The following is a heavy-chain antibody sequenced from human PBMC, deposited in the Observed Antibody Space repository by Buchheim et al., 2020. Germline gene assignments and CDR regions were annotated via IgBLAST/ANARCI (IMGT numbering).Heavy chain of an antibody. J-gene: IGHJ5*02. CDR3: ARELIYECRSSTSCPNWFDP. V-gene: IGHV4-30-4*01. Sequence: QVQLQESGPGLVKPSQTLSLTCTVSGGSISSGDYYWSWIRQPPGKGLEWIGYIYYSGSTYYNPSLKSRVTISVDTSKNQFSLKLSSVTAADTAVYYCARELIYECRSSTSCPNWFDPWGQGTL. CDR2: IYYSGST. CDR1: GGSISSGDYY. D-gene: IGHD2-2*01.